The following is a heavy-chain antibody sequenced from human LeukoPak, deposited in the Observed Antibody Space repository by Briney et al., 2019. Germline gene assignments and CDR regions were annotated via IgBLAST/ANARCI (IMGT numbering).Heavy chain of an antibody. J-gene: IGHJ4*02. Sequence: GGSLRLSCAASGFTFSSYGMHWVRQAPGKGLEWVAFIWYDGSNKYYADSVKGRFTISRDNSKNTLYLQMNSLRAEDTAVYYCAKEGRIVGATTPHFDYWGQGTLVTVSS. D-gene: IGHD1-26*01. CDR1: GFTFSSYG. CDR3: AKEGRIVGATTPHFDY. V-gene: IGHV3-30*02. CDR2: IWYDGSNK.